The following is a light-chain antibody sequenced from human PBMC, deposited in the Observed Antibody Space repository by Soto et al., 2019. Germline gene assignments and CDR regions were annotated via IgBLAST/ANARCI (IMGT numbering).Light chain of an antibody. V-gene: IGKV1-9*01. Sequence: DIQLTQSPSFLSAFVGDTVTITCRASQAMSTYLAWYQQKPRKVPKILIISAATLQSGVPPRFSGGGSGTEFTLTISTLQPDDSGIYYCQQLYGYPLTFGGGTNVEIK. CDR1: QAMSTY. CDR2: SAA. J-gene: IGKJ4*01. CDR3: QQLYGYPLT.